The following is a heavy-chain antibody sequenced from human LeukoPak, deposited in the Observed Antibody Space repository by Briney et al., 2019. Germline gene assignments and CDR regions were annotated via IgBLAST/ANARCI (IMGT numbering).Heavy chain of an antibody. D-gene: IGHD4-17*01. CDR1: GFSFSNYA. Sequence: GGSLRLSCAASGFSFSNYAMSWVRQAPGKGLEWVSYVAGGGGRKFHADSVKGRFTISRDNSRNTMFLQMNSLRVEDTAVYYCAKCRLSYGDDAFHVWGQGTMVLVSS. J-gene: IGHJ3*01. CDR3: AKCRLSYGDDAFHV. CDR2: VAGGGGRK. V-gene: IGHV3-23*01.